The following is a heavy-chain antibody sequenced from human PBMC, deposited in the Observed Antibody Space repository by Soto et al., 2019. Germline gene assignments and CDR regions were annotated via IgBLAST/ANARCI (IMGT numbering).Heavy chain of an antibody. D-gene: IGHD3-9*01. CDR3: AKGPALFFFQAEDGIRDSVPVSAFLLNRSSDL. V-gene: IGHV3-30*18. CDR2: ISYDGSNK. J-gene: IGHJ2*01. Sequence: PGQLLECVSFISYDGSNKYYADSVKDRFNISRDDSKNTLYLQMNSLRAEDTAVYYCAKGPALFFFQAEDGIRDSVPVSAFLLNRSSDL.